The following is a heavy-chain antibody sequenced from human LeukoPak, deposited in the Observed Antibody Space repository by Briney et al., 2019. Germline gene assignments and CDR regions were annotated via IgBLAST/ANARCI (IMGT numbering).Heavy chain of an antibody. CDR1: GGSISSYY. CDR3: ARDGRLSSGWYGDY. D-gene: IGHD6-19*01. Sequence: PSETLSLTCTVSGGSISSYYWSWIRQPPGKGLEWIGYIYYSGSTNYNPSLKSRVTISVDTSKNQFSLKLSSVTAADTAVYYCARDGRLSSGWYGDYWGQGTLVTVSS. J-gene: IGHJ4*02. CDR2: IYYSGST. V-gene: IGHV4-59*01.